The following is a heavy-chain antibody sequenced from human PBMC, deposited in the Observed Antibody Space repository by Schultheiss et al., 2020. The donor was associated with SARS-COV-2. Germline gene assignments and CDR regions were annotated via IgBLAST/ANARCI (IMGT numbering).Heavy chain of an antibody. CDR3: ASARSISGPMTTRTWFDP. J-gene: IGHJ5*02. CDR2: IIPIFGTA. V-gene: IGHV1-69*13. CDR1: GGTFSSYA. Sequence: SVKVSCKASGGTFSSYAISWVRQAPGQGLEWMGGIIPIFGTANYAQKFQGRVTITADESTSTAYMELSSLRSEDTAVYYCASARSISGPMTTRTWFDPWGQGTLGTVSS. D-gene: IGHD4-11*01.